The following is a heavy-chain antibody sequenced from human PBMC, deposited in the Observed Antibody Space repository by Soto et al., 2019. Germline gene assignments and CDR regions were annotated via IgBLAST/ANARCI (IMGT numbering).Heavy chain of an antibody. Sequence: SVTLTLTCTVSGGSISSSSYYWGWIRQPPRKGLEWIGSIYYSGSTYYNPSLKSRVTISVDTSKNQFSLKLSSVTAADTAVYYCARAPAYYGSGSYSAYYYGMDVWGQGTTVTVSS. CDR1: GGSISSSSYY. D-gene: IGHD3-10*01. CDR2: IYYSGST. CDR3: ARAPAYYGSGSYSAYYYGMDV. J-gene: IGHJ6*02. V-gene: IGHV4-39*01.